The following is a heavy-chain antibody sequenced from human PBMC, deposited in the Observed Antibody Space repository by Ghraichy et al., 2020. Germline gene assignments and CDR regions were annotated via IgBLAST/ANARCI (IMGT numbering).Heavy chain of an antibody. CDR1: GFTFSSYW. CDR3: ARDGEAAGVYFDQ. CDR2: INQDGSEK. V-gene: IGHV3-7*03. Sequence: GGSLRLSCAASGFTFSSYWMNWVRQAPGKGLEWVANINQDGSEKYSVDSVEGRFTISRDNAKNALYLQMTSLSAEDTAVYYCARDGEAAGVYFDQWGRGTLVTVS. D-gene: IGHD3-10*01. J-gene: IGHJ4*02.